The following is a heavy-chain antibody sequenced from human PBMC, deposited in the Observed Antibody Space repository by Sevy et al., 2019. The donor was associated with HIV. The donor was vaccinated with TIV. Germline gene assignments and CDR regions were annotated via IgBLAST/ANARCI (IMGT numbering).Heavy chain of an antibody. J-gene: IGHJ3*02. CDR2: IYCDDDK. CDR1: GFSLSTSGEG. V-gene: IGHV2-5*02. D-gene: IGHD3-10*01. CDR3: AHRRPGGLAFDI. Sequence: SGPTLVKPTQTLTLTCTFSGFSLSTSGEGVGWIRQPPGKALEWLALIYCDDDKLYSPSLKSRLTITKDTSKIQVVLTITIMDPVDTAEYYCAHRRPGGLAFDIWGQGTMVTVSS.